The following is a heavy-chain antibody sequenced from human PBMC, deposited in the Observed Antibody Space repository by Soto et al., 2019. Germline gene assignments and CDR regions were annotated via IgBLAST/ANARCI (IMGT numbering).Heavy chain of an antibody. CDR3: AKDIAAAEAYYYYMDV. Sequence: GGSLRLSCAASGFTFSSYAMSWVRQAPGKGLEWVSAISGSGGSTYYADSVKGRFTISRDNSKNTLYLQMNSLRAEDTAVYYCAKDIAAAEAYYYYMDVWGKGTTVTVSS. CDR1: GFTFSSYA. D-gene: IGHD6-13*01. CDR2: ISGSGGST. J-gene: IGHJ6*03. V-gene: IGHV3-23*01.